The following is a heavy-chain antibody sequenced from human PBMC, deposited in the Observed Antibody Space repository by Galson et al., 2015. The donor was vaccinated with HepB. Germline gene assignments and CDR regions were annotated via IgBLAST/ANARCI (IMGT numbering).Heavy chain of an antibody. CDR2: ISYDGDFI. Sequence: SLRLSCAASGFTFNNYGVHWVRQAPGKGLEWVAVISYDGDFIRYADSVRARFTISRDNSKNTLYLQMNSLRTADTAVYYCVKGCDPTCHTIVLDPWGQGTLVTVSS. CDR1: GFTFNNYG. J-gene: IGHJ5*02. CDR3: VKGCDPTCHTIVLDP. V-gene: IGHV3-30*18. D-gene: IGHD3-9*01.